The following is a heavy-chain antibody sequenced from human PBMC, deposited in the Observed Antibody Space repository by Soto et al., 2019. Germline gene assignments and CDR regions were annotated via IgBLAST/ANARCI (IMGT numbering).Heavy chain of an antibody. CDR3: ARDTGFFPRRTFDY. Sequence: GGSLRLSCAASGFTFSSYAMHWVRQAPGKGLEWVAVISYDGSNKYYADSVKGRFTISRDNSKNTLYLQMNSLRAEDTAVYYCARDTGFFPRRTFDYWGQGTLVTVSS. D-gene: IGHD3-10*01. V-gene: IGHV3-30-3*01. J-gene: IGHJ4*02. CDR2: ISYDGSNK. CDR1: GFTFSSYA.